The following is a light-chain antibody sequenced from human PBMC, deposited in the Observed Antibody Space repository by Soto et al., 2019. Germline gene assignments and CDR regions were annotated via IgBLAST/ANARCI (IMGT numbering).Light chain of an antibody. Sequence: EIVLTQAPGTLSLYPGERATLSCRASQSVSSSYLAWYQQKPGQAPRLLIYGASSRATGIPDRFSGSGSGTDFTLTISRLEPEDFAVYFCQQYGNSPPNTFGQGT. V-gene: IGKV3-20*01. CDR1: QSVSSSY. CDR2: GAS. J-gene: IGKJ2*01. CDR3: QQYGNSPPNT.